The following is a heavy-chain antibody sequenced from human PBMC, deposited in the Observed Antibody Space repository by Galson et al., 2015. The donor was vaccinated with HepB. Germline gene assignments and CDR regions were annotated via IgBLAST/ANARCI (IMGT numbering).Heavy chain of an antibody. V-gene: IGHV3-23*01. CDR3: VKNFTTTHSGGDAYYGLDV. CDR2: ISGDSLSS. J-gene: IGHJ6*02. Sequence: SLRLSCAASGFTFSRSAMTWVRQAPGKGLEWVSAISGDSLSSTYADSVKGRFSVSRDNSKNTLYLHMNSLSGEDTAIYYCVKNFTTTHSGGDAYYGLDVWGQGTPATVSS. CDR1: GFTFSRSA. D-gene: IGHD1-1*01.